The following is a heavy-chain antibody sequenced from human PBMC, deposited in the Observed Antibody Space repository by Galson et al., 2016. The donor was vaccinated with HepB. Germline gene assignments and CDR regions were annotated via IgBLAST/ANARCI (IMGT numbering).Heavy chain of an antibody. J-gene: IGHJ4*02. D-gene: IGHD3-10*01. CDR1: GFSLKTTGTC. Sequence: PALVKPTQTLTLTCALSGFSLKTTGTCVGWIRQPPGKALEWLALIDWEEETYYTASLKTRLTISRDTSENQVVLTMTNMDPVDTATYYCARIGYYGSGRPFDHWGQGTLVTVSS. CDR2: IDWEEET. CDR3: ARIGYYGSGRPFDH. V-gene: IGHV2-70*01.